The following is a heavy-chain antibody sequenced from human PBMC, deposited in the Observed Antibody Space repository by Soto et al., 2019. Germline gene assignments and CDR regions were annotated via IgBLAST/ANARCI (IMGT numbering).Heavy chain of an antibody. CDR3: AGGGSGDIVVVAAIDY. CDR2: IFYSGST. D-gene: IGHD2-15*01. J-gene: IGHJ4*02. Sequence: QVQLQESGPGLVKPSQTLSLTCTVSGGSISSGNYYWSWIRQHPGKGLEWIGYIFYSGSTYYNPSLKSRVTTSEETSKTQFSLKRSPVTAADTAVYYCAGGGSGDIVVVAAIDYWGQGTLVTVSS. CDR1: GGSISSGNYY. V-gene: IGHV4-31*03.